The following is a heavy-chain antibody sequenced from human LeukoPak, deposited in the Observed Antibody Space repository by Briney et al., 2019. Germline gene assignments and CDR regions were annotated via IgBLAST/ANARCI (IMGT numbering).Heavy chain of an antibody. V-gene: IGHV3-48*03. D-gene: IGHD2-8*01. J-gene: IGHJ5*02. Sequence: GGSLRLSCAASGFSFSSSEMNWVRQAPGKGPEWGSHISSGGNTEYYADSVRGRFTMSRDNAKNLLYLQMNSLRDEDTAVYYCARDTVNGPFVISLDLWGQGALVTVSS. CDR2: ISSGGNTE. CDR3: ARDTVNGPFVISLDL. CDR1: GFSFSSSE.